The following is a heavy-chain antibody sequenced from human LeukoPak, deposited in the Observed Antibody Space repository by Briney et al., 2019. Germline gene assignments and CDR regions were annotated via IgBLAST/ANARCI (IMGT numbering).Heavy chain of an antibody. Sequence: GGSLRLSCAASGFNFTNYNMNWVRQAPGKGLEWVSSIHSSSGSIYYADSLKGRFTISRYNSKNTLYLQMNSLRAEDTAVYYCARGDSLDPWGQGTLVTVSS. CDR3: ARGDSLDP. D-gene: IGHD3-22*01. CDR2: IHSSSGSI. CDR1: GFNFTNYN. J-gene: IGHJ5*02. V-gene: IGHV3-21*04.